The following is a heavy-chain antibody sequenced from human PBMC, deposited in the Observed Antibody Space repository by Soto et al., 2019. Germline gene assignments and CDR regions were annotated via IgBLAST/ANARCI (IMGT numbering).Heavy chain of an antibody. V-gene: IGHV3-48*03. CDR3: ATSLSGYYYSY. CDR2: IHNSRGTT. D-gene: IGHD3-22*01. Sequence: GGSLRLSCAASGFTFSSYEMMWVRQAPGKGLEWVSFIHNSRGTTYYANSVKGRFTISRDNAQNSLYLQMSSLRAEDTAVYYCATSLSGYYYSYWGQGTLVTVSS. CDR1: GFTFSSYE. J-gene: IGHJ4*02.